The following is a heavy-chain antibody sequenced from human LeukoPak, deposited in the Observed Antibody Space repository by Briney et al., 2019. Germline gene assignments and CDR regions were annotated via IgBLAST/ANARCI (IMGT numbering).Heavy chain of an antibody. D-gene: IGHD6-19*01. J-gene: IGHJ4*02. V-gene: IGHV3-30-3*01. CDR1: GFTFSSYA. Sequence: GGSLRLSCAASGFTFSSYAMHWVRQAPGKGLEWVAVISYDGSNKYYADSVKGRFTISRDNSKNTLYLQMNSLRAEDTAVYYCASPDGYSSGWSPMYYFDYWGQGTLVTVSS. CDR2: ISYDGSNK. CDR3: ASPDGYSSGWSPMYYFDY.